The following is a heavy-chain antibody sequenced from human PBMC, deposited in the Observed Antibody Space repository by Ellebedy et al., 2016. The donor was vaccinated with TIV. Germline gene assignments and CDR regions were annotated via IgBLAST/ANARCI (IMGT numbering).Heavy chain of an antibody. V-gene: IGHV3-66*01. J-gene: IGHJ3*02. Sequence: GGSLRLSCALSGFTVTSTYISWVRQAPGKGLEWVSLISNEGTTYYADSVKGRFTISRDESKNTLHLQMNSLRVEDTAVYYCATETFNDVDPEVWGVLDMWGQGTVVTVSP. CDR3: ATETFNDVDPEVWGVLDM. CDR1: GFTVTSTY. CDR2: ISNEGTT. D-gene: IGHD1-1*01.